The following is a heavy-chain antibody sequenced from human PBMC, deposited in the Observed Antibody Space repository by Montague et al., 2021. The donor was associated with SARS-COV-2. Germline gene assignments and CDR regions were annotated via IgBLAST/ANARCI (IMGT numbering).Heavy chain of an antibody. J-gene: IGHJ4*02. CDR3: ARGAFSNGLDK. CDR1: GFTFRNYW. V-gene: IGHV3-74*01. Sequence: SLRLSCAASGFTFRNYWVEWVRQGPGKGLVWVSTVNPDGTRTNYADSAKGRVTISRDNAKNTLYLQIDSLTADDTAVYYCARGAFSNGLDKWGQGTLVTVSS. D-gene: IGHD6-19*01. CDR2: VNPDGTRT.